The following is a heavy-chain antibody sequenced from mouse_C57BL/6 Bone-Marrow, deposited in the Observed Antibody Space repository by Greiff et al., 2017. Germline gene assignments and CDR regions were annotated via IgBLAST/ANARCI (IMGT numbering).Heavy chain of an antibody. Sequence: EVQLVESGGGLVKPGGSLQLSCAASGFTFSDYGMHWVRQAPEKGLEWVAYISSGSSTIYYADPVKGRFTISRDTAKNTLFLQMTSLSSEDTAMYYCARRYYDYWGQGTTLTVSS. CDR3: ARRYYDY. CDR1: GFTFSDYG. V-gene: IGHV5-17*01. CDR2: ISSGSSTI. D-gene: IGHD2-3*01. J-gene: IGHJ2*01.